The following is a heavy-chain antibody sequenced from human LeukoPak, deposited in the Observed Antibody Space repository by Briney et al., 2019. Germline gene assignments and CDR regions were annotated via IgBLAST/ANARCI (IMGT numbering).Heavy chain of an antibody. Sequence: SVKVSCKASGGTFSSYAISWVRQAPGQGLEWMGRIIPIFGTANYAQKFQGRVTITTDESTSTAYMELSSLRSEDTAVYYCARHPGIAVADYYFDYWGQGTLVTVSS. V-gene: IGHV1-69*05. CDR3: ARHPGIAVADYYFDY. D-gene: IGHD6-19*01. CDR2: IIPIFGTA. J-gene: IGHJ4*02. CDR1: GGTFSSYA.